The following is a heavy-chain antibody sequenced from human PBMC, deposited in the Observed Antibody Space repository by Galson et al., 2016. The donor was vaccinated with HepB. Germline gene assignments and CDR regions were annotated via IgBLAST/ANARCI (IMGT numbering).Heavy chain of an antibody. V-gene: IGHV3-23*01. J-gene: IGHJ6*02. CDR3: AKQSPGRTGAPQYYYYYYGIDV. CDR1: GFTFSSYA. Sequence: SLRLSCAASGFTFSSYAMSWVRQAPGKGLEWVAAMSGNVGTTYYADSVKGRFTILRDNSTNTAYLQVNSLRDADTAVYFCAKQSPGRTGAPQYYYYYYGIDVWGPGNTGHRLL. D-gene: IGHD1-1*01. CDR2: MSGNVGTT.